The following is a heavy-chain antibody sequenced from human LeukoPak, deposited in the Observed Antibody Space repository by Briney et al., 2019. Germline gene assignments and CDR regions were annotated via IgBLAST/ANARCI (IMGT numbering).Heavy chain of an antibody. CDR3: AKGSGSYLSQFYYFDY. CDR2: IKSKTDGGTT. V-gene: IGHV3-15*01. J-gene: IGHJ4*02. CDR1: GFTFSNAW. D-gene: IGHD1-26*01. Sequence: PGGSLRLSCAASGFTFSNAWMSWVRQDPGKGLEWVGRIKSKTDGGTTDYAAPVKGRFTISRDDSKITLYLQMNSLKTEDTAVYYCAKGSGSYLSQFYYFDYWGQGTLVTVSS.